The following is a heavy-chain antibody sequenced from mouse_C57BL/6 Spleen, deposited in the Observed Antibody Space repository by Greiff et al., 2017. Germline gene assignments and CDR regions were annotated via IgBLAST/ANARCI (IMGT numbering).Heavy chain of an antibody. D-gene: IGHD2-13*01. CDR1: GYSFTGYY. CDR2: INPSTGGT. V-gene: IGHV1-42*01. J-gene: IGHJ4*01. Sequence: VQLQQSGPELVKPGASVKISCKASGYSFTGYYMNWVKQSPEKSLEWIGEINPSTGGTTYNQKFKAKATLTVVKSSSTAYMQLKSLTADDSAVYYCARSDYSDYRGYYAMDYWGQGTSVTVSS. CDR3: ARSDYSDYRGYYAMDY.